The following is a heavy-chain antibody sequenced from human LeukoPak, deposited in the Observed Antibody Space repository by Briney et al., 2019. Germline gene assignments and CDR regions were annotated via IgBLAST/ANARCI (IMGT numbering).Heavy chain of an antibody. J-gene: IGHJ4*02. D-gene: IGHD5-24*01. CDR1: GFTFRSSW. CDR2: LNGDGSIT. CDR3: GRGHVDLIDY. V-gene: IGHV3-74*01. Sequence: GGSLRLSGAASGFTFRSSWRHWVRQAPGKGLMWISRLNGDGSITSSADSVKGRFIISRDNAKNTLYLQMNSLRAEDTAVYYCGRGHVDLIDYWGRGTLVTVSS.